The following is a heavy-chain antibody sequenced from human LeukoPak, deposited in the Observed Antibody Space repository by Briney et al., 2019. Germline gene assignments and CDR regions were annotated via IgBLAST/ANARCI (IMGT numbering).Heavy chain of an antibody. D-gene: IGHD2-15*01. J-gene: IGHJ3*01. V-gene: IGHV3-11*01. CDR2: ISSSGSTI. CDR1: GFTFSDYY. CDR3: ARVGVVVDDTVYDAFDF. Sequence: GGSLRLSCAASGFTFSDYYMSWVRQAPGKGLEWVSYISSSGSTIYYADSVKGRFTISRDNAKNSLYLQMNSLRAEDTAVYYCARVGVVVDDTVYDAFDFWGQGTRVTVSS.